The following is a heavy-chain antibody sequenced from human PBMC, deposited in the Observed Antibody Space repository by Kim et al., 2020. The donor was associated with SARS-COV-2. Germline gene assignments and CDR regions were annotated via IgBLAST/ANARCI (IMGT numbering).Heavy chain of an antibody. CDR3: AGTSTLGIAAAGTDY. Sequence: SETLSLTCTVSGGSISSSSYYWGWIRQPPGKGLEWIGSIYYSGSTYYNPSLKSRVTISVDTSKNQFSLKLSSVTAADTAVYYCAGTSTLGIAAAGTDYWGQGTLVTVSS. V-gene: IGHV4-39*07. CDR2: IYYSGST. J-gene: IGHJ4*02. CDR1: GGSISSSSYY. D-gene: IGHD6-13*01.